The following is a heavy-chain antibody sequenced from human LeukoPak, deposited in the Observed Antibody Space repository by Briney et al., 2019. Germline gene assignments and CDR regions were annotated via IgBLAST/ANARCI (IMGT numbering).Heavy chain of an antibody. CDR2: INNDGTST. CDR3: ASTISCLL. J-gene: IGHJ4*02. V-gene: IGHV3-74*01. D-gene: IGHD2-15*01. CDR1: GLTFSSHR. Sequence: GGSLRLSCAASGLTFSSHRMHWVRQAPGEGLVWVSRINNDGTSTTYADSVKGRFTISRDNTKNMLYLEMKSLRVEDTAAYYCASTISCLLWGQGTLVTVSS.